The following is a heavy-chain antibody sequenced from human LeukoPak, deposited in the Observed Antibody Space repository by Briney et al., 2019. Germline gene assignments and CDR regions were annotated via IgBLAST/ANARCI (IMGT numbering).Heavy chain of an antibody. J-gene: IGHJ4*02. D-gene: IGHD2-2*01. V-gene: IGHV1-18*01. CDR1: GGTFSSYA. Sequence: ASVKVSCKASGGTFSSYAISWVRQAPGQGLEWMGWISAYNGNTNYAQKLQGRVTMTTDTSTSTAYMELRSLRSDDTAVYYCARDVGYCSSTSCQLTDYWGQGTLVTVSS. CDR3: ARDVGYCSSTSCQLTDY. CDR2: ISAYNGNT.